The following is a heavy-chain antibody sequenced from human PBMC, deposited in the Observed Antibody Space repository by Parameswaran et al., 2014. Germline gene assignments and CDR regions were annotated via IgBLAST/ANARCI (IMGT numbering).Heavy chain of an antibody. CDR3: ARVYYGGNGGFDY. D-gene: IGHD4-23*01. V-gene: IGHV3-21*06. J-gene: IGHJ4*02. Sequence: WIRQPPGKGLEWVSSISSSSSYIRYADSVKGRFTISRDNAKNSVYLQMDSLRAEDTAVYYCARVYYGGNGGFDYWGQGTLVTVSS. CDR2: ISSSSSYI.